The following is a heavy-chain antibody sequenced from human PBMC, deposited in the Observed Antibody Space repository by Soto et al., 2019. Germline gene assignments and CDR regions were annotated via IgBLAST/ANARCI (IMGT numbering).Heavy chain of an antibody. CDR2: IKEDGSEK. Sequence: EVQLVESGGGLVQPGGSLRLSCAASGFTFSNFWMSWVRQAPGKGLEWVANIKEDGSEKYYVDSVKGRFTISRDNAKNSLYLQMHSLRAEDTAVYYCARDRSRAWEWGQGTLVTVSS. CDR3: ARDRSRAWE. J-gene: IGHJ4*02. D-gene: IGHD1-26*01. V-gene: IGHV3-7*05. CDR1: GFTFSNFW.